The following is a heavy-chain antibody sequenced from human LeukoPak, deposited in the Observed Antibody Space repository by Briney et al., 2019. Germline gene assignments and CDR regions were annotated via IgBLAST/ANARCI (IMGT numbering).Heavy chain of an antibody. CDR3: ARDIAVAGKNNY. D-gene: IGHD6-19*01. CDR2: INAGNGNT. J-gene: IGHJ4*02. CDR1: GYTFTSYA. Sequence: ASVKVSCKASGYTFTSYAMHWVRQAPGQRLEWMGWINAGNGNTKYSQKFQGRVTITRDASASTAYMELSSLRSEDTAVYYCARDIAVAGKNNYWGQGTLVTVSS. V-gene: IGHV1-3*01.